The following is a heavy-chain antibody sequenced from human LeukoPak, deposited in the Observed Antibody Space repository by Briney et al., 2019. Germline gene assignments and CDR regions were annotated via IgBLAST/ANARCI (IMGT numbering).Heavy chain of an antibody. J-gene: IGHJ4*02. D-gene: IGHD2-15*01. CDR3: ARGAPYCSGGSCMYYFDY. CDR2: ISSSSSYI. CDR1: GFTFSSYS. Sequence: GGSLRLSCAASGFTFSSYSMNWVRQAPGKGLEWVSSISSSSSYIYYADSVKGRFTISRDNAKNSLYLQMNSLSAEDTAVYYCARGAPYCSGGSCMYYFDYWGQGTLVTVSS. V-gene: IGHV3-21*01.